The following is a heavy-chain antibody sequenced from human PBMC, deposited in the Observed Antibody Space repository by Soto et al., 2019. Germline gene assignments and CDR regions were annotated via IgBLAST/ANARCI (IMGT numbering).Heavy chain of an antibody. CDR1: GGSVSSYQ. Sequence: PLETMSLTCTIAGGSVSSYQLSWIRQPPGKGLEWIGLTSYSGNTVYNPSLKSRVAFSVDTSKNHFSLTLTSVTAADTAVYYCARDGVGPFDYWGQGTLVTVSS. D-gene: IGHD1-26*01. V-gene: IGHV4-59*02. CDR2: TSYSGNT. CDR3: ARDGVGPFDY. J-gene: IGHJ4*02.